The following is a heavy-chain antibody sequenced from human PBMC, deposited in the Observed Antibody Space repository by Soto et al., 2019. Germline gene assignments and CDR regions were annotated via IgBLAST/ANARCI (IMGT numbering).Heavy chain of an antibody. CDR2: IIPILGTA. Sequence: SVKVSCKTPGGTFSSYAISWVRQAPGQGLEWMGGIIPILGTANYAQKFQGRVTITADESTSTAYMELSSLRSEDTAVYYCARSEEQWLVLKNYYGVDVWGQGTTVTVSS. J-gene: IGHJ6*02. CDR1: GGTFSSYA. CDR3: ARSEEQWLVLKNYYGVDV. D-gene: IGHD6-19*01. V-gene: IGHV1-69*13.